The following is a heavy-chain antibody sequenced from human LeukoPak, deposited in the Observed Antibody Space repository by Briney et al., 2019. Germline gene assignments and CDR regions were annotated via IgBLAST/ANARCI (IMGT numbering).Heavy chain of an antibody. D-gene: IGHD3-10*02. V-gene: IGHV3-23*01. CDR3: ASSVGVTMFFDF. CDR1: GFTFSTNA. Sequence: GRSLRLSCAASGFTFSTNAMSWVRQAPGKGLEWVSAISGSGGHTYYADSVKARFTISRNNSRNTLCLQMNSLRADYTAVYYCASSVGVTMFFDFWGQGTLVTVSS. CDR2: ISGSGGHT. J-gene: IGHJ4*02.